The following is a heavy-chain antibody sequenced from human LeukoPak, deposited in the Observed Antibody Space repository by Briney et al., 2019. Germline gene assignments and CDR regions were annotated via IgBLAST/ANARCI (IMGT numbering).Heavy chain of an antibody. J-gene: IGHJ4*02. V-gene: IGHV3-30*04. CDR3: ARGPPSVGATSSFDY. Sequence: GRSLRLSCAASGFTFSSYAMHWVRQAPGQGLEWVAVISYDGSNKYYADSVKGRFTISRDNSKNTLYLQMDSLRAEDTAVYYCARGPPSVGATSSFDYWGQGTLVTVSS. CDR2: ISYDGSNK. CDR1: GFTFSSYA. D-gene: IGHD1-26*01.